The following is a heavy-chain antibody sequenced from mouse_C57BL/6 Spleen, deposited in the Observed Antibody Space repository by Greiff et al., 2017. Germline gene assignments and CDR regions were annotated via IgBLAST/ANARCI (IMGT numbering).Heavy chain of an antibody. CDR2: ISSGGSYT. V-gene: IGHV5-6*01. CDR3: ASGGYDYYAMDY. Sequence: EVHLVESGGDLVKPGGSLKLSCAASGFTFSSYGMSWVRQTPDKRLEWVATISSGGSYTYYPDSVKGRFTISRDNAKNTLYLQMSSLKSEDTAMYYCASGGYDYYAMDYWGQGTSVTVSS. J-gene: IGHJ4*01. CDR1: GFTFSSYG. D-gene: IGHD2-3*01.